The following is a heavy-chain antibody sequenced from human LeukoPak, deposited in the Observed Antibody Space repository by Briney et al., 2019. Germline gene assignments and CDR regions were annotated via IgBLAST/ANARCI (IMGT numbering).Heavy chain of an antibody. CDR2: ISSGGSTI. CDR1: GFIFGDYN. J-gene: IGHJ5*02. Sequence: GGSLRLSCAASGFIFGDYNMNWVRQAPGKGLEWVSYISSGGSTIYYADTVKGRFTISRDNARNSLYLQMNSLRAEDTAVYYCAKRAVVTENWFDPWGQGTLVTVSS. V-gene: IGHV3-48*01. CDR3: AKRAVVTENWFDP. D-gene: IGHD3-22*01.